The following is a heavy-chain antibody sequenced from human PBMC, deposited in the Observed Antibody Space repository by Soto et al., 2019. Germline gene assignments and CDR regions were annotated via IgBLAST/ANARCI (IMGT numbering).Heavy chain of an antibody. J-gene: IGHJ4*02. Sequence: PGGSLRLSCAASEFTFSSYGIHWVRQAPGKGLEWVAIISYDGNNKQYADSVKGRFTISRDNSKSTVHLQMNSLRVEDTAVYYYAIDTYSHDSSVYCFFASWGQEPRFTFPS. CDR1: EFTFSSYG. V-gene: IGHV3-30*03. CDR3: AIDTYSHDSSVYCFFAS. D-gene: IGHD3-22*01. CDR2: ISYDGNNK.